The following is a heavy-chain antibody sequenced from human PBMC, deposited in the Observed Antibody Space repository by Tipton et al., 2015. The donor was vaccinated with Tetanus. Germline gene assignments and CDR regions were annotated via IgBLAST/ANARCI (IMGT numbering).Heavy chain of an antibody. CDR3: ARAPFDFSDYVDL. J-gene: IGHJ4*02. D-gene: IGHD4-17*01. Sequence: QLVQSGGGLIQPGGSLRLSCAASGFTVTSTYMAWVRQTPGKGLEWVSSIYSGSTTYYRDSVRGRFTISRDSSKNSFHLQLNNLRDEDTAIYFCARAPFDFSDYVDLWGQGTPVTVSS. V-gene: IGHV3-53*01. CDR1: GFTVTSTY. CDR2: IYSGSTT.